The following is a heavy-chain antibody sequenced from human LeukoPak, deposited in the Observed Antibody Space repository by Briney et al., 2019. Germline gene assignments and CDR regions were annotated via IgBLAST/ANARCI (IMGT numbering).Heavy chain of an antibody. J-gene: IGHJ4*02. CDR3: ARASLSFGQLVFFDY. CDR2: IIPIFGTA. V-gene: IGHV1-69*13. D-gene: IGHD6-13*01. CDR1: GYIFTSYA. Sequence: SVKVSCKPSGYIFTSYAISWVRQAPGQGLEWMGGIIPIFGTANYAQKFQGRVTITADESTSTAYMELSSLRSEDTAVYYCARASLSFGQLVFFDYWGQGTLVTVSS.